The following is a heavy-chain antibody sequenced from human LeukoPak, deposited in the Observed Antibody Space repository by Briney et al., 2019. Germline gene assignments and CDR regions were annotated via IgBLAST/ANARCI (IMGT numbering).Heavy chain of an antibody. Sequence: GGSLRLSCAASGFTFSSYWMSWVRQAPGKGLEWVAFIRYDGSNKYYADSVKGRFTISRDNSKNTLYLQMNSLRAEDTAVYYCARKNGLDYWGQGTLVTVSS. CDR2: IRYDGSNK. J-gene: IGHJ4*02. CDR1: GFTFSSYW. D-gene: IGHD3/OR15-3a*01. V-gene: IGHV3-33*08. CDR3: ARKNGLDY.